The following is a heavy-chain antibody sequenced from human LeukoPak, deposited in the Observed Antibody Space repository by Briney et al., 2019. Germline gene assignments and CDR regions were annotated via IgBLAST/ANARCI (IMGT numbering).Heavy chain of an antibody. V-gene: IGHV3-74*01. D-gene: IGHD6-13*01. CDR2: INTDGSST. Sequence: GGSLRLSCAASGFTFSSYWMHWVRQAPGKGLVWVSRINTDGSSTNYADSVKGRFTISRDNSKNTLYLQMNSLRAEDTAVYYCAREGPGQQLVYYFDYWGQGTLVTVSS. CDR3: AREGPGQQLVYYFDY. CDR1: GFTFSSYW. J-gene: IGHJ4*02.